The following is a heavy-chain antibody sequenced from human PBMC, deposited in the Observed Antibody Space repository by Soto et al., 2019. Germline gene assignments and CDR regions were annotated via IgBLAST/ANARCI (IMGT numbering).Heavy chain of an antibody. D-gene: IGHD3-9*01. CDR1: GGSISSGGYY. CDR2: IYYSGST. CDR3: ASAPRYFDWLLYHRPPLTDAFDI. J-gene: IGHJ3*02. V-gene: IGHV4-31*03. Sequence: QVQLQESGPGLVKPSQTLSLTCTVSGGSISSGGYYWSWIRQHPGKGLEWIGYIYYSGSTYYNPSLKGRVTISVDPSKNQFSLKLSSVTAADTAVYYCASAPRYFDWLLYHRPPLTDAFDIWGQGTMVTVSS.